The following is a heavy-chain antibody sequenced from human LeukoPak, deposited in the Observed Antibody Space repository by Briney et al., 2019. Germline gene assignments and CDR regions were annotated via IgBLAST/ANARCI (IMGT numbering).Heavy chain of an antibody. Sequence: GGSLRLSCAASGFTFSSYAMSWVRQAPGKGLEWVAVISYDGSNKYYADSVKGRFTISRDNSKNTLYLQMNSLRAEDTAVYYCAKGLPLVDYDSTNFDYWGQGTLVTVSS. CDR1: GFTFSSYA. CDR2: ISYDGSNK. V-gene: IGHV3-30*18. J-gene: IGHJ4*02. CDR3: AKGLPLVDYDSTNFDY. D-gene: IGHD3-22*01.